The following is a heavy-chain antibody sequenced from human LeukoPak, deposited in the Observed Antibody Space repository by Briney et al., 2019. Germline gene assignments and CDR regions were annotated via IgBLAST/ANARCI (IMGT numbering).Heavy chain of an antibody. V-gene: IGHV1-18*01. CDR2: ISAYNGNT. J-gene: IGHJ4*02. D-gene: IGHD1-26*01. CDR3: ARAQVGAPDY. Sequence: GASVKVSCKASGYTFTSYGISWVRQAPGQGLEWMGWISAYNGNTNYAQKLQGRVTMTRDMSTSTVYMELSSLRTEDTAVYYCARAQVGAPDYWGQGTLVTVSS. CDR1: GYTFTSYG.